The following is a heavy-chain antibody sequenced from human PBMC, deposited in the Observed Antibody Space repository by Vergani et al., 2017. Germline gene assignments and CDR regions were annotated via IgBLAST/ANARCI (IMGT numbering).Heavy chain of an antibody. J-gene: IGHJ6*02. CDR1: GFTFTNFA. CDR2: ISGSGGFT. CDR3: AKGVVPAAKALYYYYGMDV. D-gene: IGHD2-2*01. V-gene: IGHV3-23*04. Sequence: EVQLVESGGNLVQPGGSLRLSCAASGFTFTNFAMTWVRQAPGEGLEWVSGISGSGGFTYYADSVKGRFTISRDNSKNTMFLQMNNLRAEDTAVYYCAKGVVPAAKALYYYYGMDVWGQGTTVTVSS.